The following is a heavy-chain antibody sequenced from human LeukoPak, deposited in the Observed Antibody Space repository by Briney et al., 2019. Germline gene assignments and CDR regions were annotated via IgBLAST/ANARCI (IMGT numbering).Heavy chain of an antibody. CDR3: ARDTYCSGGSCYPSWFDP. V-gene: IGHV4-59*12. Sequence: SETLSLTCTVSGGSISSYYWSWIRQPPGKGLEWIGYIYYSGSTNYNPSLKSRVTISVDTSKNQFSLKLSSVTAADTAVYYCARDTYCSGGSCYPSWFDPWGQGTLVTVSS. D-gene: IGHD2-15*01. CDR2: IYYSGST. J-gene: IGHJ5*02. CDR1: GGSISSYY.